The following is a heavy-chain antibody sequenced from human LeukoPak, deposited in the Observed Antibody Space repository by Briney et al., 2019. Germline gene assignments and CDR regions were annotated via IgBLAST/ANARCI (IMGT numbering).Heavy chain of an antibody. CDR3: ARDRRVDTAMVIYYGMDV. D-gene: IGHD5-18*01. J-gene: IGHJ6*02. V-gene: IGHV1-69*01. CDR1: GFTFSSYA. Sequence: GGSLRLSCEASGFTFSSYAISWVRQAPGQGLEWMGGIIPIFGTANYAQKFQGRVTITADESTSTAYMELSSLRSEDTAVYYCARDRRVDTAMVIYYGMDVWGQGTTVTVSS. CDR2: IIPIFGTA.